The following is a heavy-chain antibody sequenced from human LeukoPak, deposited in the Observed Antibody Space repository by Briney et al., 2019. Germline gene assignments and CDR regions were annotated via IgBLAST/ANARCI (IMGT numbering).Heavy chain of an antibody. D-gene: IGHD3-9*01. CDR3: AKDATASPYFHWFDN. CDR2: ISSGDRT. J-gene: IGHJ4*02. Sequence: GGSLRLSCAASGFTFSSYAMNWVRQAPGKGLEGVAGISSGDRTFHAESVKGRFTISRDKSKDTLYLQMNSRRAEDTAVYYCAKDATASPYFHWFDNWGQGTQVIVSS. V-gene: IGHV3-23*01. CDR1: GFTFSSYA.